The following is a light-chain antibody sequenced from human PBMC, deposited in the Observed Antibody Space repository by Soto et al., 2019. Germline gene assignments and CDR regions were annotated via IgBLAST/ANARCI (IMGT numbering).Light chain of an antibody. Sequence: EVVLTQSPATLSVSPGAGATLSCRASQSVGSNLAWYQQKSGQTPRVLIYGASTRAIGIPARFSGSGFGTEFTLTISSLQSEDFVVYYCQQYSNWPLLSFGGGTKVEIK. CDR1: QSVGSN. V-gene: IGKV3-15*01. J-gene: IGKJ4*01. CDR3: QQYSNWPLLS. CDR2: GAS.